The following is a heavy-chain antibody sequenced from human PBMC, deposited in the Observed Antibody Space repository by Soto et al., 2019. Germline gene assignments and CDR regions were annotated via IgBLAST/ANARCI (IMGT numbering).Heavy chain of an antibody. J-gene: IGHJ4*02. V-gene: IGHV3-23*01. Sequence: GGSLRLSCAASGFTFTNYAMSWVRQAPGEGLKWVSAISGTGITTYYADSVKGRFTISRDNSRKTLFLQMDSLRVEDTAIYYCAKTMSSRGEAAAGTVDSWGQGTLVTVSS. CDR3: AKTMSSRGEAAAGTVDS. CDR1: GFTFTNYA. CDR2: ISGTGITT. D-gene: IGHD6-13*01.